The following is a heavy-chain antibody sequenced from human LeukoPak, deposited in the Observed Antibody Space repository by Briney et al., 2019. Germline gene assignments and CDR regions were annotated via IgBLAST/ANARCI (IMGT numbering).Heavy chain of an antibody. CDR2: IKSKTDGGTT. Sequence: GGSLTLSCVASAFTFSNYGMHWVRQAPGKGLEWVGRIKSKTDGGTTDYAAPVKGRFTISRDDSKNTLYLQMNSLKTEDTAVYYCTTALGIVVVGGYWGQGTLVTVSS. CDR1: AFTFSNYG. J-gene: IGHJ4*02. D-gene: IGHD3-22*01. V-gene: IGHV3-15*01. CDR3: TTALGIVVVGGY.